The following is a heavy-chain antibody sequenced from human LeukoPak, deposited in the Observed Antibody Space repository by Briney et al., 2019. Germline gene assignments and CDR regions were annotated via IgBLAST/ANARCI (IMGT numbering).Heavy chain of an antibody. Sequence: PSETLSLTCAVSGGSISSGGYFWSWIRQPPGKGLEWIGYIYYSGSTYYNPSLKSRVSISVDTSKSQFSLKLGSVTAADTAVYYCARFIGGGQAAAFDYWGQGTLVTVPS. J-gene: IGHJ4*02. CDR1: GGSISSGGYF. V-gene: IGHV4-31*11. CDR2: IYYSGST. D-gene: IGHD6-13*01. CDR3: ARFIGGGQAAAFDY.